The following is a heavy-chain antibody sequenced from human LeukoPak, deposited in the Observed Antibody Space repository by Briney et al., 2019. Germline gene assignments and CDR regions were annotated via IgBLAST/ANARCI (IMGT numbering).Heavy chain of an antibody. CDR3: VKGPRPDITVAHTVEN. D-gene: IGHD6-19*01. Sequence: PGGSLILSCAASGFIFSNYAMSWVRQAPGRGLEWVSTISSRGDSTYVADSVKGRFTISRDNSKNSLYLQMNTVRAEDTAVYYCVKGPRPDITVAHTVENWGQGTLVTVSS. V-gene: IGHV3-23*01. CDR2: ISSRGDST. CDR1: GFIFSNYA. J-gene: IGHJ4*02.